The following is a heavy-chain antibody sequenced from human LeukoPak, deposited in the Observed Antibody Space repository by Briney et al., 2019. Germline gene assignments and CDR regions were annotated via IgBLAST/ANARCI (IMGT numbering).Heavy chain of an antibody. CDR1: GFSFSSYA. J-gene: IGHJ4*02. Sequence: PGGSLRLSCAASGFSFSSYAMSWVRQAPGKGLEWVSAISSGGGTIFYGDSVKGRFATSRDNSENSLYLQLNNLRADDTAVYYCAEATAATTYFDYWGQGTLVTVSS. CDR2: ISSGGGTI. CDR3: AEATAATTYFDY. D-gene: IGHD6-25*01. V-gene: IGHV3-23*01.